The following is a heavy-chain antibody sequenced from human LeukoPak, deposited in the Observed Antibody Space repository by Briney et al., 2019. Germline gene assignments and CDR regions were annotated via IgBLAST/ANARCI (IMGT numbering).Heavy chain of an antibody. CDR2: IKGDGSST. J-gene: IGHJ5*02. CDR3: AKSDWFDP. V-gene: IGHV3-74*01. Sequence: GGSLRLSCVASGVTFSGYWMRWVRQAPGKGLEWVSRIKGDGSSTSYADSVKGRFTISRDNAKNTLYLQMNSLRAEDTAVYYCAKSDWFDPWGQGTLVTVSS. CDR1: GVTFSGYW.